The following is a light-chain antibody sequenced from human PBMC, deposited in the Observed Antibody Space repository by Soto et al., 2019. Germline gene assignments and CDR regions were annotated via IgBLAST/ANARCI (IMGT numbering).Light chain of an antibody. Sequence: EIVLTQSPGTLSLSPGERATLSCRASQSVDSTYLAWYQQKPDQSPMLLIYATSTRAAGIPDRFSGSGSGTDFTLTISRLEPDDVAVYYCQQYDTSPPMYTFGQGTKVEIK. V-gene: IGKV3-20*01. CDR1: QSVDSTY. J-gene: IGKJ2*01. CDR3: QQYDTSPPMYT. CDR2: ATS.